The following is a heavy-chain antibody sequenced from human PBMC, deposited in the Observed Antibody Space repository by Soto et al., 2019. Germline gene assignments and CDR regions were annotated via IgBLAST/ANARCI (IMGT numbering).Heavy chain of an antibody. D-gene: IGHD6-6*01. CDR1: GYTFTSYY. CDR3: ATGPGIIAARLYYYMDV. J-gene: IGHJ6*03. Sequence: GASVKVSCKAAGYTFTSYYMHWVRQAPGQGLEWMGIINPRGGSTSYAQKFQGRVTMTEDTSTDTAYMELSSLRSEDTAVYYCATGPGIIAARLYYYMDVWGKGTTVTVSS. V-gene: IGHV1-46*01. CDR2: INPRGGST.